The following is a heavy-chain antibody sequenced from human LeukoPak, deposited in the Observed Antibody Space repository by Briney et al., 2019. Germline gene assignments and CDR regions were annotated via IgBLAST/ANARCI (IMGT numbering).Heavy chain of an antibody. CDR2: INPNSGGA. CDR3: SRDYGFYSGLYYFDY. V-gene: IGHV1-2*02. Sequence: ASVKVSCKASGYTFTGHYIHWVRQAPGQGLEWMGWINPNSGGAKYAQKFQGRVTMTRDTSISTAYMELSRLRSDDTAVYSCSRDYGFYSGLYYFDYWGQGTLVTVSS. J-gene: IGHJ4*02. CDR1: GYTFTGHY. D-gene: IGHD2-2*02.